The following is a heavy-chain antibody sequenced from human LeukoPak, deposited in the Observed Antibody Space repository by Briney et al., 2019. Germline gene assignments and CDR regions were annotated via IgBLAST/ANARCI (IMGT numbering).Heavy chain of an antibody. CDR3: ASSLYYYTSRAGFDY. D-gene: IGHD3-10*01. Sequence: SETLSLTCTVSGGSISSSSYYWSWIRQPAGKGLEWIGRISASGNTDYNPSLKSRVTMSVDTSKNQLSLNLRSVTAADTAVYYCASSLYYYTSRAGFDYWGQGTLVTVSA. CDR2: ISASGNT. V-gene: IGHV4-61*02. CDR1: GGSISSSSYY. J-gene: IGHJ4*02.